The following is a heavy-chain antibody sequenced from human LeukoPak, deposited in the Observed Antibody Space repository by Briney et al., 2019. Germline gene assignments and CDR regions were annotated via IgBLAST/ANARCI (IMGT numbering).Heavy chain of an antibody. Sequence: PGGSLRLSCAASGFTFSSYGMQWVRQAPGKGLEWVAFIRYDGSNKYYADSVKGRFNISRDNSKNTLYLQMNSLRAEDTAVYYCAKDVLLWFGEPYDYWGQGTLVTVSS. CDR3: AKDVLLWFGEPYDY. CDR1: GFTFSSYG. V-gene: IGHV3-30*02. J-gene: IGHJ4*02. CDR2: IRYDGSNK. D-gene: IGHD3-10*01.